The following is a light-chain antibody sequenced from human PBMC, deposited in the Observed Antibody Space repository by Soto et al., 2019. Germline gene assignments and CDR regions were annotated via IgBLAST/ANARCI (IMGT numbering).Light chain of an antibody. CDR2: QNN. Sequence: QSVLTQPPSVSAAPGQKVTISCSGGSSNIGANFVSWYQHLPGTAPQPLIYQNNKRPSDIPDRFSGSKSGTSATLGITGLQTGDEADYYCGTWDSALSAWVFGGGTQLTVL. J-gene: IGLJ3*02. CDR1: SSNIGANF. CDR3: GTWDSALSAWV. V-gene: IGLV1-51*02.